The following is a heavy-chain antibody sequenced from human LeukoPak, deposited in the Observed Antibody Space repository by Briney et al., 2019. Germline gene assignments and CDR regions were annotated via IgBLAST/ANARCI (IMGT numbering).Heavy chain of an antibody. J-gene: IGHJ4*02. CDR2: IKQGGSEK. CDR3: ARSIAAATENYFDY. CDR1: GFTFSSYW. D-gene: IGHD6-13*01. V-gene: IGHV3-7*01. Sequence: GGSLRLSCAASGFTFSSYWMSWVRQAPGKGLEWVANIKQGGSEKYYVDSVKGRFTISRDNAKNSLYLQMNSLRAEDTAVYYCARSIAAATENYFDYWGQGTLVTVSS.